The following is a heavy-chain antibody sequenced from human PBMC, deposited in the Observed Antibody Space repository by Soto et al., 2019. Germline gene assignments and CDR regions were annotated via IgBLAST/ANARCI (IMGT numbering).Heavy chain of an antibody. Sequence: PGGSLRLSCAASGFTFSKYALTWVRQAPGKGLEWVSVISGSGGSTYFADSVKGRFTISRDNSKNTMYLQMSSLRAEDTAVYYCARDPDTAMGSDAFDIWGQGTMVTVSS. J-gene: IGHJ3*02. CDR1: GFTFSKYA. V-gene: IGHV3-23*01. CDR3: ARDPDTAMGSDAFDI. D-gene: IGHD5-18*01. CDR2: ISGSGGST.